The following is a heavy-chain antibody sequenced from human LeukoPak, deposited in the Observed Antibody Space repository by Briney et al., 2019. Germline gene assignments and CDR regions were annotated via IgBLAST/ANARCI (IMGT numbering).Heavy chain of an antibody. D-gene: IGHD3-10*01. CDR3: ARDSAGSYYNPNRVRYFDY. J-gene: IGHJ4*02. V-gene: IGHV1-46*01. CDR2: INPSGGST. Sequence: GASVKVSCKASGYIFTKYGVSWVRQAPGQGLEWMGIINPSGGSTRYAQKFQGRVTMTRDTSTSTVYMELSSLRSEDTAVYYCARDSAGSYYNPNRVRYFDYWGQGTLVTVSS. CDR1: GYIFTKYG.